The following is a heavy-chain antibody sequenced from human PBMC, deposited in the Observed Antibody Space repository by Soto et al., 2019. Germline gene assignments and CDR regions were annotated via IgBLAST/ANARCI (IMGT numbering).Heavy chain of an antibody. CDR1: GFTFYTAW. J-gene: IGHJ5*02. V-gene: IGHV3-15*07. D-gene: IGHD3-3*01. CDR2: IKSKNDGETT. Sequence: EVQLVESGGDLVKPGGSLRLSCAASGFTFYTAWLNWVRQAPGKGLEWVGRIKSKNDGETTDYAAPVKGRFTISRDDSINTLYLQMNSLKTDDTAVYYCVTDTRGSWGQGTLVTVYS. CDR3: VTDTRGS.